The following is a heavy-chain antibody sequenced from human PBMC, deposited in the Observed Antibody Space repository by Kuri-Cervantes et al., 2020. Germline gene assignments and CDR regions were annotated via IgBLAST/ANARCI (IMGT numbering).Heavy chain of an antibody. CDR2: ISSSGSTI. D-gene: IGHD6-13*01. J-gene: IGHJ5*02. V-gene: IGHV3-11*01. CDR1: GITFRDYY. Sequence: CSGSGITFRDYYMSWIRQAPGKVLEWVSYISSSGSTIYYADSVNGRFTISRDNAKNSLYMQMNRLRAEDPALYYCAKDGIIAAAGGNWFDPWGQGTLVTVSS. CDR3: AKDGIIAAAGGNWFDP.